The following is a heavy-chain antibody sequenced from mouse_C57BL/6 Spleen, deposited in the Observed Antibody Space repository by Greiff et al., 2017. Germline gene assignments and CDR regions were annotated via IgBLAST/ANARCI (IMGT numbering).Heavy chain of an antibody. CDR2: IYPGSGST. CDR1: GYTFTSYW. Sequence: QVQLQQPGAELVRPGSSVKLSCKASGYTFTSYWMDWVQQRPGQGLEWIGDIYPGSGSTNYNEKFKIKATLTVSTSSSTTYMQLSSLTSEDSAVEYCARCWDYDCYFDYWGQGTTLTVSS. V-gene: IGHV1-55*01. D-gene: IGHD2-4*01. J-gene: IGHJ2*01. CDR3: ARCWDYDCYFDY.